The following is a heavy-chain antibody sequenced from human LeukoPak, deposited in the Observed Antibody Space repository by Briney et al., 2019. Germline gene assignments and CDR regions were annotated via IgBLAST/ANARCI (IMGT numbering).Heavy chain of an antibody. J-gene: IGHJ6*03. CDR2: ISGSGGST. CDR1: GFTVSSNY. Sequence: GGSLRLSCAASGFTVSSNYMSWVRQAPGKGPEWVSSISGSGGSTYYADSVKGRFTISRDNSKNTLYLQMNSLRAEDMALYYCAKGSGSYFYYYMDVWGKGTTVTVSS. D-gene: IGHD3-10*01. V-gene: IGHV3-23*01. CDR3: AKGSGSYFYYYMDV.